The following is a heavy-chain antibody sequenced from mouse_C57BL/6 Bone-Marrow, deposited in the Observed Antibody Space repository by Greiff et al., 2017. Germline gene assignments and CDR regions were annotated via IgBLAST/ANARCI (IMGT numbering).Heavy chain of an antibody. Sequence: EVKLMESGPELVKPGDSVKISCKASGYSFTGYFMNWVMQSHGKSLEWIGRINPYNGDTFYNQKFKGKATLTVDKSSSTAHMELRSLTSEDSAVYYCARRGYYPLYFDYWGQGTTLTVSS. J-gene: IGHJ2*01. D-gene: IGHD2-3*01. CDR3: ARRGYYPLYFDY. CDR1: GYSFTGYF. V-gene: IGHV1-20*01. CDR2: INPYNGDT.